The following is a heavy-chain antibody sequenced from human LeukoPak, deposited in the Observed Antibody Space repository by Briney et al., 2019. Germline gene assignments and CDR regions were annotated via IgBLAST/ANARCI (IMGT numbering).Heavy chain of an antibody. Sequence: SETLSLTCTVSGGSISNYYWSWIRQPPGKGLEWIGYVSYSGSTNYNPSLKSRVTISVDTSKNQFSLKLSSVTAADTAVYYCARSPRITMVRGVISGFDYWGQGTLVTVSS. J-gene: IGHJ4*02. CDR2: VSYSGST. CDR3: ARSPRITMVRGVISGFDY. CDR1: GGSISNYY. V-gene: IGHV4-59*01. D-gene: IGHD3-10*01.